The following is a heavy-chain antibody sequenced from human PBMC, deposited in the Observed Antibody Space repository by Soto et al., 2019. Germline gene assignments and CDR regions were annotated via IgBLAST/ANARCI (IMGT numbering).Heavy chain of an antibody. CDR1: GFIFSRYW. D-gene: IGHD3-10*01. CDR3: ASGESSDIDY. V-gene: IGHV3-74*01. Sequence: EVQLVESGGGSVQPGGSLRLSCAASGFIFSRYWMHWVRQVPGKGLVWVSRINEEGSITIYADFGKGRFTISRDNAKNKLFVQVKSRRADDTAVYYCASGESSDIDYWGQGTLVTVSS. J-gene: IGHJ4*02. CDR2: INEEGSIT.